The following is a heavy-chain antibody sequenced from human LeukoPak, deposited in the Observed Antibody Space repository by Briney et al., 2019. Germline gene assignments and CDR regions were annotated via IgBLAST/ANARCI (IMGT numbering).Heavy chain of an antibody. CDR3: ARDSGSYTY. J-gene: IGHJ4*02. D-gene: IGHD1-26*01. CDR1: GYTFIGFT. V-gene: IGHV1-18*01. CDR2: ISAYNGNT. Sequence: ASVKVSCKASGYTFIGFTLNWMRQAPGQGLEWMGWISAYNGNTNYAQKLQGRVTMTTDTSTSTAYMELRSLRSDDTAVYYCARDSGSYTYWGQGTLVTVSS.